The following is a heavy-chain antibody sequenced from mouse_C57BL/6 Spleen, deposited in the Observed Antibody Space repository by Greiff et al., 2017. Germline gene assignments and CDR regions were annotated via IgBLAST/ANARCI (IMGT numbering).Heavy chain of an antibody. CDR3: TSYYGSSYGWYFDV. Sequence: QVQLQQSGAELVRPGASVTLSCKASGYTFTDYEMHWVKQTPVHGLEWIGAIDPETGGTAYNQKFKGKAILTADKSSSTAYMELRSLTSEDSAVYYGTSYYGSSYGWYFDVWGTGTTVTVSS. CDR1: GYTFTDYE. CDR2: IDPETGGT. V-gene: IGHV1-15*01. J-gene: IGHJ1*03. D-gene: IGHD1-1*01.